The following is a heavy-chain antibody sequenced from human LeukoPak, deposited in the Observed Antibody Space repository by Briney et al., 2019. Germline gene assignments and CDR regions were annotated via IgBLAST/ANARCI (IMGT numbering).Heavy chain of an antibody. CDR1: GFTFSTYG. CDR3: ARASDPWLQLT. Sequence: PGVSLRLSCATSGFTFSTYGIHWVRQAPGKGLEWVAAIWPDGSYKYYADSVRGRFTISRDNAQISLYLQMNSLRAEDTAVYYCARASDPWLQLTWGQARLVTDSS. V-gene: IGHV3-33*01. J-gene: IGHJ5*02. D-gene: IGHD5-24*01. CDR2: IWPDGSYK.